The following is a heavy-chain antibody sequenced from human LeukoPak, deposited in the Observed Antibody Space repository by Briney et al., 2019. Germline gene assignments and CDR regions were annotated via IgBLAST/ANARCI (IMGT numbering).Heavy chain of an antibody. V-gene: IGHV4-39*01. Sequence: SGTLSLTCTVSGGSISSSSYYWGWLRQPPGKGLEWIGSIYYSGSTYYNPSLKSRVTISVDTSKNQFSLKLSSVTAADTAVYYCARLQVATIGFDYWGQGTLVTVSS. CDR2: IYYSGST. CDR1: GGSISSSSYY. J-gene: IGHJ4*02. D-gene: IGHD5-12*01. CDR3: ARLQVATIGFDY.